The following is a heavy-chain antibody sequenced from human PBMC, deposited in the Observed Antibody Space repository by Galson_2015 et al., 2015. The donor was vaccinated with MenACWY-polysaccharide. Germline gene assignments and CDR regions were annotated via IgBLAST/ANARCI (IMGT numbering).Heavy chain of an antibody. CDR3: AREVDTAMATGISYYYGMDV. J-gene: IGHJ6*02. CDR1: GYTFTSYY. V-gene: IGHV1-46*01. D-gene: IGHD5-18*01. Sequence: SVKVSCKASGYTFTSYYMHWVRQAPGQGLEWMGIINPSGAGTSYGQKFQGRVTMTRDTSTDTVYMELSSLRSEDTAVYYCAREVDTAMATGISYYYGMDVWGQGTTVTVSS. CDR2: INPSGAGT.